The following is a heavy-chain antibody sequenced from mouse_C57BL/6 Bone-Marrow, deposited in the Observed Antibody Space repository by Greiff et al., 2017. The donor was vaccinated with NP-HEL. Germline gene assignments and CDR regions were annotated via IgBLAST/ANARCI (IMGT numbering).Heavy chain of an antibody. V-gene: IGHV1-39*01. CDR3: AREVDYDYDGSAFDH. CDR1: GYSFTDYN. Sequence: VQLKESGPELVKPGASVKISCKASGYSFTDYNMNWVKQSNGKSLEWIGVINPNYGTTSYNQKFKGKATLTVDQSSSTAYMQLNSLTSEDSAVYYCAREVDYDYDGSAFDHWGQGTTLTVSS. J-gene: IGHJ2*01. CDR2: INPNYGTT. D-gene: IGHD2-4*01.